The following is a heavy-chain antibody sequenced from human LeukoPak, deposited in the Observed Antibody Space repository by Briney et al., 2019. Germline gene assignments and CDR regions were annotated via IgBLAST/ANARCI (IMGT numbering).Heavy chain of an antibody. CDR1: AYTFTSYD. V-gene: IGHV1-8*01. J-gene: IGHJ6*03. CDR3: ARGYMDV. CDR2: MNPNSGNT. Sequence: GASVTVSCTASAYTFTSYDINWVRQAPGQGLEWMGWMNPNSGNTGYAQKFQGRVTMTRNTSISTAYMELSSLRSEDTAVYYCARGYMDVWGKGTTVTVSS.